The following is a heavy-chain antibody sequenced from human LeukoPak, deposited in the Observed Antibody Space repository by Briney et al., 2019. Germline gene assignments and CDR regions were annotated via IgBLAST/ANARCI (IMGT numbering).Heavy chain of an antibody. V-gene: IGHV4-39*01. CDR3: ARHVPHGHAWDRFDP. Sequence: SETLSLTCTVSGDSISSSNHYWGWIRQPPGKGLEWIVTSHNSGHTYYNPSLKSRVTISVDASKNQFSLKVRSLSASDTAMYYCARHVPHGHAWDRFDPWGQGTQVTVSS. J-gene: IGHJ5*02. CDR2: SHNSGHT. D-gene: IGHD1-26*01. CDR1: GDSISSSNHY.